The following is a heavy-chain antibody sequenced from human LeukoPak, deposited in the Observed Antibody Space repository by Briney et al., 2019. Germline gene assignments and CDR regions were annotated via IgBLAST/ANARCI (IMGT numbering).Heavy chain of an antibody. CDR1: GFTFSKAW. J-gene: IGHJ4*02. V-gene: IGHV3-23*01. D-gene: IGHD3-16*01. Sequence: GGSLRLSCAVSGFTFSKAWMSWVRQAPGKGLEWVSAISGSGGSTYYADSVKGRFTISRDNSKNTLYLQMNSLRAEDTAVYYCAITWGDFDYWGQGTLVTVSS. CDR2: ISGSGGST. CDR3: AITWGDFDY.